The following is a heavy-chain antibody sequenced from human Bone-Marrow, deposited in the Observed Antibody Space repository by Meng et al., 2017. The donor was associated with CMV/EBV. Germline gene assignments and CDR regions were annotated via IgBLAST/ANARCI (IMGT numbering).Heavy chain of an antibody. Sequence: GESLKISCAVSGFTVSTTYMSWVRQAPGQGLEWMGWISAYNGNTNYAQKLQGRVTMTTDTSTSTAYMELRSLRSDDTAVYYCARAWGDWNYDEAPEWGQGTLVTVSS. CDR2: ISAYNGNT. D-gene: IGHD1-7*01. CDR3: ARAWGDWNYDEAPE. CDR1: GFTVSTTY. V-gene: IGHV1-18*04. J-gene: IGHJ1*01.